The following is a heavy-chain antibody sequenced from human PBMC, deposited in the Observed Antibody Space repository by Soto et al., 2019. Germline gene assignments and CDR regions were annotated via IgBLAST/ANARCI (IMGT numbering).Heavy chain of an antibody. CDR3: AGGRRDGYIVAY. Sequence: EVQLVESGGGLVKPGGSLRLSCAASGFTFSSYSMNWVRQAPGKGLEWVSYISSSSSYIYYADSVKGRFTISRDNAKNSLYLQMNSLRAEDTAVYYCAGGRRDGYIVAYWGQGTLVTVSS. D-gene: IGHD5-12*01. CDR2: ISSSSSYI. J-gene: IGHJ4*02. V-gene: IGHV3-21*01. CDR1: GFTFSSYS.